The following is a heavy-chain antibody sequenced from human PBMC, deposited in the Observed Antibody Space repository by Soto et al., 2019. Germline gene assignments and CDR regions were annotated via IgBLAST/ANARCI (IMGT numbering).Heavy chain of an antibody. D-gene: IGHD1-20*01. J-gene: IGHJ4*02. CDR3: ARDVESITGTLFDY. V-gene: IGHV3-7*03. CDR2: IKQDGSEK. Sequence: GGSLRLSCAASGFTFSSYWMSWVRQAPGKGLEWVANIKQDGSEKYYVDSVKGRFTISRDNAKNSLYLQMNSLRAEDTAVYYCARDVESITGTLFDYWGQGTLVTVSS. CDR1: GFTFSSYW.